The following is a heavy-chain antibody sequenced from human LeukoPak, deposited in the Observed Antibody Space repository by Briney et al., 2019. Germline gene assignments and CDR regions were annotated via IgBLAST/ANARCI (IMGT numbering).Heavy chain of an antibody. CDR3: VRDRGYGGNSGPFDY. D-gene: IGHD4-23*01. Sequence: SETLSLTCAVSGGSISSSNWWSWVRQPPGKGLEWIGEIYHSGSTNYNPSLKSRVTISVDTSKNQFSLKLSSVTAADTAVYYCVRDRGYGGNSGPFDYWGQGTLVTVSS. J-gene: IGHJ4*02. V-gene: IGHV4-4*02. CDR1: GGSISSSNW. CDR2: IYHSGST.